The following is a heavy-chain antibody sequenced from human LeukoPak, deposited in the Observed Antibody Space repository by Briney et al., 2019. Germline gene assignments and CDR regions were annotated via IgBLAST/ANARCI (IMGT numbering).Heavy chain of an antibody. Sequence: PGESLRLSCAASGFTFSSYAMHWVRQAPGKGLEWVAVISYDGSNKYYADSVKGRFTISRDNSKNTLYLQMNSLRAEDTAVYYCASLYYYDSSGYPLSAFDIWGQGTMVTVSS. J-gene: IGHJ3*02. CDR2: ISYDGSNK. CDR1: GFTFSSYA. CDR3: ASLYYYDSSGYPLSAFDI. D-gene: IGHD3-22*01. V-gene: IGHV3-30*04.